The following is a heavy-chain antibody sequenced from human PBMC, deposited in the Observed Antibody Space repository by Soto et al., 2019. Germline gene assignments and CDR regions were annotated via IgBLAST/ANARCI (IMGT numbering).Heavy chain of an antibody. Sequence: EVQLLESGGGLVQPGGSLRLSCAASGFTFSSYAMSWVRQAPGKGLEWVSAISGSGGSTYYADSVTGRFTISRDNSKNTLYLQMNSLRSEETAVYYCAKQYYAFWSGSILSVANAFDIWGQGTMVTVSS. J-gene: IGHJ3*02. CDR2: ISGSGGST. CDR1: GFTFSSYA. V-gene: IGHV3-23*01. D-gene: IGHD3-3*01. CDR3: AKQYYAFWSGSILSVANAFDI.